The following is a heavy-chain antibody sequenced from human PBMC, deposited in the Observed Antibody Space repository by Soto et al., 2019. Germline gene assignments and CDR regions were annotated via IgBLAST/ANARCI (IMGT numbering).Heavy chain of an antibody. Sequence: EVQLLESGGGLVQPGGSLRLSCVASGISFTTYAMTWVRLAPGKGLEWVSGIGSSGGTIYYADSVKGRFTISRDSAKNTVYLQMNSLRAEDTAVYDCAKMSSRSWYIHYFDFWGPGTLVTVSS. J-gene: IGHJ4*02. CDR1: GISFTTYA. D-gene: IGHD6-13*01. CDR3: AKMSSRSWYIHYFDF. V-gene: IGHV3-23*01. CDR2: IGSSGGTI.